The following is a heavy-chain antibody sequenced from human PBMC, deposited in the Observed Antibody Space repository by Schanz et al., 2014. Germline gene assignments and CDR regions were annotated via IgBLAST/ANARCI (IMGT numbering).Heavy chain of an antibody. D-gene: IGHD2-15*01. CDR3: ARDLAGGGNDV. CDR1: GFTFSKAW. J-gene: IGHJ4*02. V-gene: IGHV3-74*01. CDR2: INSDGRTT. Sequence: VQLVESGGGVVQPGGSLRLSCAASGFTFSKAWMHWVRQAPGKGLVWVSHINSDGRTTSSADSVKGRFTISRDNSKDTVYLQMNSLRAEDTAVYYCARDLAGGGNDVWGQGTLVTVSS.